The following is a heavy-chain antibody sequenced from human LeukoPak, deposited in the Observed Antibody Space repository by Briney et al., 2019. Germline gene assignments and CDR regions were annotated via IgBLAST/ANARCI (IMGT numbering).Heavy chain of an antibody. Sequence: SVKVSCKASGGTFSSYTISWVRQAPGQGLEWMGGIIPIFGTANYAQKFQGRVTITADESTSTAYMGLSSLRSEDTAVYYCARSRTIFGVGYYMDVWGKGTTVTVSS. CDR3: ARSRTIFGVGYYMDV. CDR1: GGTFSSYT. J-gene: IGHJ6*03. V-gene: IGHV1-69*13. CDR2: IIPIFGTA. D-gene: IGHD3-3*01.